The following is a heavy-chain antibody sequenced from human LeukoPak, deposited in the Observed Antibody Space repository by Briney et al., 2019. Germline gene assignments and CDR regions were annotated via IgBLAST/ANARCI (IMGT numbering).Heavy chain of an antibody. CDR3: ARPASRGVGRYFDL. J-gene: IGHJ2*01. CDR1: GFTFSNYA. D-gene: IGHD3-10*01. V-gene: IGHV3-23*01. Sequence: AGGSLRLSCAASGFTFSNYAMSWVRQAPGKGLEWVSALSGSGDNTYYADSVKGRFTISRDNSKNTLYLQMNSLRAEDTALYYCARPASRGVGRYFDLCGRGTLVTVSS. CDR2: LSGSGDNT.